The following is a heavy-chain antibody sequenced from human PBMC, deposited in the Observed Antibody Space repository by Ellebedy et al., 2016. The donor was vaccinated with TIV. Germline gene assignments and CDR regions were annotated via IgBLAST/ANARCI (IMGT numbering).Heavy chain of an antibody. CDR1: GGSMISDDHY. V-gene: IGHV4-30-4*08. Sequence: MPSETLSLTCTVSGGSMISDDHYWSWVRQPPGKGLEWIGYIYYSGTTYYNPSPKHRLIMSVDKSKSQVSLKLTSVTATDTAVYYCARGGGDRPHALDVWGQGTKVTVSS. J-gene: IGHJ3*01. CDR2: IYYSGTT. CDR3: ARGGGDRPHALDV. D-gene: IGHD3-10*01.